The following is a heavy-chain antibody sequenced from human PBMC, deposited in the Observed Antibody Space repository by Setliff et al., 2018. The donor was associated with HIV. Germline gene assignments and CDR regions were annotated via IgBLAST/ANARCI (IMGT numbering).Heavy chain of an antibody. CDR3: ASSSLGQRGGMDV. CDR1: GGSFSGNH. D-gene: IGHD6-25*01. CDR2: VLYNGGT. J-gene: IGHJ6*02. Sequence: SETLSLTCTIYGGSFSGNHWSWIRQSPGNGLEWIGEVLYNGGTRYNPSLENRVSMSVDTSKNQFSLKLSSVTAADTAVYYCASSSLGQRGGMDVWGQGTTVTVSS. V-gene: IGHV4-34*12.